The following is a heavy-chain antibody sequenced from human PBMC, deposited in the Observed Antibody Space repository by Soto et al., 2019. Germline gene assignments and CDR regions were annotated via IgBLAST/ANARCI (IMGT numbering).Heavy chain of an antibody. CDR1: GCRFTNYW. CDR2: IYPDDSDT. D-gene: IGHD3-3*01. V-gene: IGHV5-51*01. CDR3: ARLEWLSLAAWFDP. J-gene: IGHJ5*02. Sequence: EESLKIYWSGSGCRFTNYWIGWVRQMPGKGLEWMGMIYPDDSDTKYSPSFQGQVTFSADKSINTAYLQWSSLKASDTAIYYCARLEWLSLAAWFDPWGQGTLVTVSS.